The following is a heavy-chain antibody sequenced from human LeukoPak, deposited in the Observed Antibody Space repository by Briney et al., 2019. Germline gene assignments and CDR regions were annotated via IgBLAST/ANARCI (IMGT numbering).Heavy chain of an antibody. CDR1: GFTFSTYW. J-gene: IGHJ4*02. Sequence: TGGSLRLSCAASGFTFSTYWMTWVRQVAGKGLEWVANVKPDGSEKSYVDSVRGRFTISRDNAKNSLYLQMNGLRAEDTAVYYCVGDTVTTPNYWGQGTLVTVSS. CDR3: VGDTVTTPNY. D-gene: IGHD4-17*01. V-gene: IGHV3-7*01. CDR2: VKPDGSEK.